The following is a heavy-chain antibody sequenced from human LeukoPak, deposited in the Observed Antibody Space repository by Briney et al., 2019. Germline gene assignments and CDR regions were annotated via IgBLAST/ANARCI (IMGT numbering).Heavy chain of an antibody. CDR1: GGSFSGYY. D-gene: IGHD4-17*01. CDR3: AADDYGDYILDY. J-gene: IGHJ4*02. Sequence: PSETLSLTCAVYGGSFSGYYWSWIRQPPGKGLEWIGEINHSGSTNYNPSLKSRVTISVDTSKKQFSLKLSSVTAADTAVYYCAADDYGDYILDYWGQGTLVTVSS. CDR2: INHSGST. V-gene: IGHV4-34*01.